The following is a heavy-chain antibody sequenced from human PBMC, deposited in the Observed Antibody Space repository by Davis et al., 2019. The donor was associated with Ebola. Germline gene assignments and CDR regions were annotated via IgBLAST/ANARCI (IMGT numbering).Heavy chain of an antibody. J-gene: IGHJ4*02. V-gene: IGHV3-30*03. CDR2: ISYDGSNK. D-gene: IGHD3-22*01. CDR1: GFTFSSYG. CDR3: ATRDYYDSSSLD. Sequence: GESLKISCAASGFTFSSYGMHWVRQAPGKGLEWVAVISYDGSNKYYADSVKGRFTISRDNSKNTLYLQMNSLRAEDTAVYYCATRDYYDSSSLDWGQGTLVTVSS.